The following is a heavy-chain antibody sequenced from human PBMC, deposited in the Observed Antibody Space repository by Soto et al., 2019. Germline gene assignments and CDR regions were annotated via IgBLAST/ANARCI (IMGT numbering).Heavy chain of an antibody. Sequence: QVQLVQSGAAVKKPGSSVKVSCKASGGTFSSYAISWVRQAPGQGLEWMGGIIPIFGTANYAQKFQGRVTITADESTSTAYMELSSLRSEDTAVYYCARVVGQQLVQGWYFDLWGRGTLVTVSS. D-gene: IGHD6-13*01. CDR2: IIPIFGTA. V-gene: IGHV1-69*12. CDR1: GGTFSSYA. CDR3: ARVVGQQLVQGWYFDL. J-gene: IGHJ2*01.